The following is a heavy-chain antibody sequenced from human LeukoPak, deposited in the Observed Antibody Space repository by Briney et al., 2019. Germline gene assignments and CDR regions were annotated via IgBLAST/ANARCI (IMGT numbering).Heavy chain of an antibody. D-gene: IGHD3-16*02. V-gene: IGHV3-53*01. Sequence: GGSLRLSCAASGFTVSSNYMSWVRQAPGKGLEWVSVLYSGGNTYYADSVKGRFTISRDNSKNTLYLQMNSLRAEDTAVYYCAKDLDVWGSYRFPEFDYWGQGTLVTVSS. CDR2: LYSGGNT. CDR1: GFTVSSNY. J-gene: IGHJ4*02. CDR3: AKDLDVWGSYRFPEFDY.